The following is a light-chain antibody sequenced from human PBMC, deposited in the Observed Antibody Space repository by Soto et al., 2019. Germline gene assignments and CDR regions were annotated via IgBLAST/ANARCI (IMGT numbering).Light chain of an antibody. CDR1: QSVDSSY. V-gene: IGKV3-20*01. CDR2: STS. Sequence: EIVLTQSPGTQSLSPGEKATLSCRASQSVDSSYLAWYQQRPGQAPRLLIYSTSRRATGIPDRFSGRGSGTDFSLTISRLEPEDFAVYYCQQYGTPPRTFGQGTKLEI. J-gene: IGKJ2*01. CDR3: QQYGTPPRT.